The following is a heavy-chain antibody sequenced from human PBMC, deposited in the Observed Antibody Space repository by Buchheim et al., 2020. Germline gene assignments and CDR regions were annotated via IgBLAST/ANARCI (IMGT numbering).Heavy chain of an antibody. CDR1: GFTFSSYA. V-gene: IGHV3-23*01. CDR3: AKDVTNYCSSTSCYWPELDY. Sequence: EVQLLESGGGLVQPGGSLRLSCAASGFTFSSYAMSWVRQAPGKGLEWVSAISGSGGSTYYADSVKGRFTISRDNSKNTLYLQMNSLRAEDTAVYYCAKDVTNYCSSTSCYWPELDYWGQG. J-gene: IGHJ4*02. CDR2: ISGSGGST. D-gene: IGHD2-2*01.